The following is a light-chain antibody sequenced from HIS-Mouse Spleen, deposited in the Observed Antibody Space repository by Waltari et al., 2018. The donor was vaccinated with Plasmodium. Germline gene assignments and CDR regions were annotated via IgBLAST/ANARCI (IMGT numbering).Light chain of an antibody. CDR1: QSVSSN. Sequence: EIVMTQSPAPLSVSPGESATLSCRASQSVSSNLPWYQQKPGQAPRLLLYGASTRATGIPARFSGSGSGTEFTLTISSLQSEDFAVYYCQQYNNWSFTFGPGTKVDIK. J-gene: IGKJ3*01. V-gene: IGKV3-15*01. CDR3: QQYNNWSFT. CDR2: GAS.